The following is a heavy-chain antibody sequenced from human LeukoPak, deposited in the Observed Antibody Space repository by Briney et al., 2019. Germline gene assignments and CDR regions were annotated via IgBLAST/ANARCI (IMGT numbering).Heavy chain of an antibody. CDR2: IRSKAYGGTT. D-gene: IGHD5-24*01. CDR1: GFTFGDYA. V-gene: IGHV3-49*04. CDR3: TRERDGYNTKTFDY. Sequence: PGGSLSLSCTASGFTFGDYAMSWVRQAPGKGLEWVGFIRSKAYGGTTEYAASVKGRFTISRDDSKSIAYLQMNSLKTEDTAVYYCTRERDGYNTKTFDYWGQGTLVTVSS. J-gene: IGHJ4*02.